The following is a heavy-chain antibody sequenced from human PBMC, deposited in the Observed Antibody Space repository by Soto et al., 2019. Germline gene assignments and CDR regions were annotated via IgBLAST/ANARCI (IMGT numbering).Heavy chain of an antibody. Sequence: TFSSYGMHWVRQAPGKGLEWVAVISYDGSNKYYADSVKGRFTISRDNAKNSLYLQMNSLRAEDTAVYYCTRDAQMVKFDYWGQGTLVTVSS. D-gene: IGHD2-8*01. CDR1: TFSSYG. V-gene: IGHV3-33*05. J-gene: IGHJ4*02. CDR3: TRDAQMVKFDY. CDR2: ISYDGSNK.